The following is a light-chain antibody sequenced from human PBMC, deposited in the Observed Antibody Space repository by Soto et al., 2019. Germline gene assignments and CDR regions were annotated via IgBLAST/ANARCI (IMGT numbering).Light chain of an antibody. V-gene: IGLV3-1*01. Sequence: SYELTQPPSVSVSPGQTATITCSGDKLGDKFACWYHQKPGQSPVLVIYQDSRRPSGIPERFSGSNSGNTATLTISGTQAMDEGDYYCQAWDSRTVIFGGGTKVTVL. CDR2: QDS. J-gene: IGLJ2*01. CDR3: QAWDSRTVI. CDR1: KLGDKF.